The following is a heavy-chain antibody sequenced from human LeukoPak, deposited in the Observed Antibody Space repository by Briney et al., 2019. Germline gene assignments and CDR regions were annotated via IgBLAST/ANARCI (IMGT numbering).Heavy chain of an antibody. CDR1: GFTFSSYS. CDR3: ARSHNRGGLFDY. V-gene: IGHV3-21*01. D-gene: IGHD1-14*01. Sequence: GGSLRLSCAASGFTFSSYSMNWVRQAPGKGLEWVSSISSSSSYIYYADSVKGRFTISRDNAKNSLYLQMNSLRAEDTAVYYCARSHNRGGLFDYWGQGTLVTVSS. CDR2: ISSSSSYI. J-gene: IGHJ4*02.